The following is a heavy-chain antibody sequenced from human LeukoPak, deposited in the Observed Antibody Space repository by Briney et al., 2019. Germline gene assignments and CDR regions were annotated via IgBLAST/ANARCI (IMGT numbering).Heavy chain of an antibody. J-gene: IGHJ4*02. CDR1: GYTYTGYY. Sequence: ASVKVSCKGTGYTYTGYYMRWGRQAPGEGLEWMGWINPNSGDTNYAQKFKGRVTMTRDTSISAAYMELSSLRFDDTAVYYCSRAAGVVLVPPSADGGQGTLVTVSS. D-gene: IGHD2-8*02. CDR2: INPNSGDT. V-gene: IGHV1-2*02. CDR3: SRAAGVVLVPPSAD.